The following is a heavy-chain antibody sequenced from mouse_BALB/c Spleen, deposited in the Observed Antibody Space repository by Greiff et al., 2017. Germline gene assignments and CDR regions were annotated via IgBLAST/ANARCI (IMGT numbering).Heavy chain of an antibody. J-gene: IGHJ4*01. V-gene: IGHV1-67*01. CDR2: ISIYYDNT. D-gene: IGHD1-1*01. CDR1: GYTFTDYA. CDR3: ARWRIVGDYYAMDY. Sequence: QVHVKQSGPELVRPGESVKISCKGSGYTFTDYAMHWVKQSHAKSLEWIGVISIYYDNTNYNQKFKGKATMTVDKSSSTAYMELARLTSEDSAIYYCARWRIVGDYYAMDYWGQGTSVTVSS.